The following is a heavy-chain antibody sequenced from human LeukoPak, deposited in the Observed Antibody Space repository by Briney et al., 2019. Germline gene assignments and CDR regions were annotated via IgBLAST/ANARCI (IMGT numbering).Heavy chain of an antibody. V-gene: IGHV1-2*02. D-gene: IGHD6-19*01. CDR2: INPNSGGT. CDR1: GYTLTDYY. J-gene: IGHJ4*02. Sequence: ASVKVSCKASGYTLTDYYMHWVRQAPGEGLEWMGWINPNSGGTNYAQKFQGRVTMTRDTSISTIYMELSRLRSDDTAVYYCARDLGISGWYAPPLGYFDYWGQGTLVTVSS. CDR3: ARDLGISGWYAPPLGYFDY.